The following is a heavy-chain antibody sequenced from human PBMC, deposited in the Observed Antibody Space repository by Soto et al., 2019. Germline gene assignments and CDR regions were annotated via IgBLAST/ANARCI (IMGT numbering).Heavy chain of an antibody. Sequence: PSQTLSLTCAISGDSVSSNSAAWNWIRQSPSKGLEWLGRTYYRSKWYNDYAVSVKSRITINADTSKNQFSLQLSAVTPEDTAVYYCARVGYDFLSGYFTFYWFDPWGQGTLVTVSS. CDR1: GDSVSSNSAA. J-gene: IGHJ5*02. CDR2: TYYRSKWYN. CDR3: ARVGYDFLSGYFTFYWFDP. D-gene: IGHD3-3*01. V-gene: IGHV6-1*01.